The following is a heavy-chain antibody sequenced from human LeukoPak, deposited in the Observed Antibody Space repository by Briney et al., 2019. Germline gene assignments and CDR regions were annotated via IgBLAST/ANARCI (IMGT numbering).Heavy chain of an antibody. J-gene: IGHJ3*02. CDR2: IYYSGST. Sequence: SETLSLTCTVSGGSISSYYWSWIRQPPGKGLEWIGYIYYSGSTNYNPSLKSRVTISEDTSKNQFSLKLSSVTAADTAVYYCARVLEDYYDIPAAFDIWGQGTMVTVSS. V-gene: IGHV4-59*01. D-gene: IGHD3-22*01. CDR1: GGSISSYY. CDR3: ARVLEDYYDIPAAFDI.